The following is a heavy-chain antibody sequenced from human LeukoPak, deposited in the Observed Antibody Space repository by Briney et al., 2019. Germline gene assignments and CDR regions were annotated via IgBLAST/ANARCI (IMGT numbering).Heavy chain of an antibody. D-gene: IGHD4-17*01. CDR3: TRMTTGHDY. CDR1: GVSFNDYD. CDR2: INHSGYT. J-gene: IGHJ4*02. Sequence: SETLSLTCAVSGVSFNDYDWSWVRQTPGQGLEWNGEINHSGYTNDSPSLKSRVTLSIYTSRKQFSLNLSSVTVADSGIYYCTRMTTGHDYWGQGTLVTVSS. V-gene: IGHV4-34*01.